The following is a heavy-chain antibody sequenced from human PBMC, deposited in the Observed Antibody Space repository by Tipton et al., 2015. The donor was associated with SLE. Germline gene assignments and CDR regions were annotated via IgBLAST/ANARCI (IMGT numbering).Heavy chain of an antibody. CDR3: ARDPLVRSPGAGGFFDL. Sequence: TLSLTCPVSGYSIGSGFYWGWIRQPPWKGLEWIATVFHSGTTYYSPSLRSRLSVSIDTSKNQFSLKLTSVTAADTAVYYCARDPLVRSPGAGGFFDLWGHGTLVTVSS. CDR1: GYSIGSGFY. J-gene: IGHJ4*01. D-gene: IGHD3-16*02. V-gene: IGHV4-38-2*02. CDR2: VFHSGTT.